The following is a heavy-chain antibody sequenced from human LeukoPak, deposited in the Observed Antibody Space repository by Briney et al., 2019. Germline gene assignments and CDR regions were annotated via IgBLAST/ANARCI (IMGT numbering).Heavy chain of an antibody. J-gene: IGHJ4*02. D-gene: IGHD5-12*01. CDR3: ARLFPSYDRSHNFDY. CDR1: GYSFTSYW. Sequence: GESLKISCKGSGYSFTSYWIGWVRQMPGKGLEWMGIIYPGDSDTRYSPSFQGQVTISADKSISTAYLQWSSLKASDTAMYYCARLFPSYDRSHNFDYWGQGTLVTVSS. CDR2: IYPGDSDT. V-gene: IGHV5-51*01.